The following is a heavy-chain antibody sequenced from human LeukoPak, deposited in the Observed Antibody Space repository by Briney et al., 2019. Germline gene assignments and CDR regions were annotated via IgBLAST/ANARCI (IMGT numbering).Heavy chain of an antibody. CDR1: GFTFSSYW. CDR3: ARADYYCSSTSCGFDY. V-gene: IGHV3-74*01. CDR2: IDSDGSST. D-gene: IGHD2-2*01. J-gene: IGHJ4*02. Sequence: RGSLRLSCAASGFTFSSYWMHWVRQAPGKGLVWVSRIDSDGSSTSYADSVKGRFTISRDNAKNTLYLQMNSLRAEITAVYYCARADYYCSSTSCGFDYWGQGTLVTVSS.